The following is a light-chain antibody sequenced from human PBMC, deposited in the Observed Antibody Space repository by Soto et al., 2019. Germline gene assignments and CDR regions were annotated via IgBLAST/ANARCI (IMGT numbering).Light chain of an antibody. Sequence: QSALTQPASVSGSPGQSITISCTGTSSDVGGYKYVSWYQQHPGKAPKLMIYDVSNRPSGVSNRFSGSKSGNTAPLTISGLQAEDEADYYCSLYTSSSTFVFGTGTKVTVL. J-gene: IGLJ1*01. CDR2: DVS. CDR1: SSDVGGYKY. CDR3: SLYTSSSTFV. V-gene: IGLV2-14*01.